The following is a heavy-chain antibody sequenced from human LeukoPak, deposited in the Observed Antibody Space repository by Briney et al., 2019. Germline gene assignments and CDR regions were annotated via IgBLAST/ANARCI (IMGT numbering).Heavy chain of an antibody. CDR1: GYSFTSYW. D-gene: IGHD3-16*01. J-gene: IGHJ5*02. CDR3: ARGWGGNVAGDWFDP. V-gene: IGHV5-51*01. CDR2: IYPGDSDT. Sequence: GESLKISCKGSGYSFTSYWIGWVRQMPGKGLEWMGIIYPGDSDTRYSPSFQGQVTISADKSISTAYLQWSSLKASDTAVYYCARGWGGNVAGDWFDPWGQGTLVTVSS.